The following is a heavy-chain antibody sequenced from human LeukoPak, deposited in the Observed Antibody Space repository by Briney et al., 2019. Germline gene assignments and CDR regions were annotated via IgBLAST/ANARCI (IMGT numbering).Heavy chain of an antibody. J-gene: IGHJ4*02. V-gene: IGHV3-49*04. CDR1: GFTFGDHA. Sequence: GGSLRLSCTASGFTFGDHAMSWVRQAPGKGLEWVTFIRSKTHGETTEYAASVKGRFTISRDDSKSIAYLQINSLKTEDTAVYYCTRGRSGWYTISDYWGQGTLVTVSS. CDR2: IRSKTHGETT. D-gene: IGHD6-19*01. CDR3: TRGRSGWYTISDY.